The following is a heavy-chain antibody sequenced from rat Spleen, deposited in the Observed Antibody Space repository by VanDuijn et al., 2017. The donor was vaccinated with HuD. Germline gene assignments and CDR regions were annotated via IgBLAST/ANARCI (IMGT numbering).Heavy chain of an antibody. CDR2: IGPSGDST. CDR3: TRTSYGGYRDWFAY. J-gene: IGHJ3*01. Sequence: EVQLVESGGGFVQPGRSLKLSCAASGFTFSNFDMAWVRQAPTKGLEWVASIGPSGDSTYYRDSVKGRFTVSRDNAKGTLFLQMDSLRSEDTATYYCTRTSYGGYRDWFAYWGQGTLVTVSS. V-gene: IGHV5-25*01. CDR1: GFTFSNFD. D-gene: IGHD1-11*01.